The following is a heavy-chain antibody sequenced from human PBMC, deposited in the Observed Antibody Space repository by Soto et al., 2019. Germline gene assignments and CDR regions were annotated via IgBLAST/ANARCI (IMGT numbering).Heavy chain of an antibody. CDR1: GYSFTSYW. D-gene: IGHD2-2*01. V-gene: IGHV5-51*01. J-gene: IGHJ5*02. CDR2: IYPGDSDT. CDR3: VRRGVEVPAADPWFDP. Sequence: GESLKISCKGSGYSFTSYWIGWVRQMPGKGLKWMGIIYPGDSDTRYSPSFQGQVTISADKSISTAYLQWSSLKASATAMSYCVRRGVEVPAADPWFDPWGEGNLGTASS.